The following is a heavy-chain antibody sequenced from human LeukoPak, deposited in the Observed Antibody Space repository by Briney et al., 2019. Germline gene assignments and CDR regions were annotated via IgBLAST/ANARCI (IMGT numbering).Heavy chain of an antibody. D-gene: IGHD3-10*01. Sequence: ASVKVSCKASGYTFTSYGISWVRQAPGQGLEWMGWISAYNGNTNYAQKLQGRVTMTTDTSTSTAYMELRSLRSDDTAVYYCARDKGVSGSGSYSDYYYYYYGMDVWGQGTTVTVSS. CDR1: GYTFTSYG. V-gene: IGHV1-18*01. J-gene: IGHJ6*02. CDR3: ARDKGVSGSGSYSDYYYYYYGMDV. CDR2: ISAYNGNT.